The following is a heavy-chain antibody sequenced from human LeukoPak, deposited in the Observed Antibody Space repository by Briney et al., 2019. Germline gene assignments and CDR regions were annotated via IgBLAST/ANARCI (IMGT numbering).Heavy chain of an antibody. Sequence: PGGSLRLSCAASGFTFSNYALSWVRQPPGKGLEWVSAFSASGGSTFYAASVKGRFTISRDNSKNTLYLQMDSLRAEDTAVYYCARGPFSDRDLQTNAFDIWGQGTMVTVSS. V-gene: IGHV3-23*01. D-gene: IGHD3-3*02. CDR1: GFTFSNYA. J-gene: IGHJ3*02. CDR3: ARGPFSDRDLQTNAFDI. CDR2: FSASGGST.